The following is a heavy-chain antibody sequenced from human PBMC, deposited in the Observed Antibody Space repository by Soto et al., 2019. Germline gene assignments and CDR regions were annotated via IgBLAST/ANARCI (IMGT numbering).Heavy chain of an antibody. J-gene: IGHJ4*02. CDR1: GFTVRSYA. V-gene: IGHV3-30-3*01. CDR2: ISSDGGDK. D-gene: IGHD3-22*01. Sequence: QVQLVESGGGVVQPGRSLRLSCAASGFTVRSYAMYWVRQAPGKGLEWVAVISSDGGDKYYADSVEGRFTISRDNSRNTLYLQMNSLRADDTSLFYCARDHGFGSSGLFWTFEYWGQGTLVTVSS. CDR3: ARDHGFGSSGLFWTFEY.